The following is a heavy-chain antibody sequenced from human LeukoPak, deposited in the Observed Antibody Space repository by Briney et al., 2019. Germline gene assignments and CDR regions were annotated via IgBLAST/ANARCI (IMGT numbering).Heavy chain of an antibody. CDR3: ARAYSGSYDLDAFDI. J-gene: IGHJ3*02. D-gene: IGHD1-26*01. V-gene: IGHV1-69*05. CDR1: GGSFSSYA. CDR2: IIPIFGTA. Sequence: GASVKVSCKASGGSFSSYAIRWVRKAPGQGLEWMVRIIPIFGTANYAQKFQGRVTITTDESTSTAYMELSSLRSEDTAVYYCARAYSGSYDLDAFDIWGQGTMVTVSS.